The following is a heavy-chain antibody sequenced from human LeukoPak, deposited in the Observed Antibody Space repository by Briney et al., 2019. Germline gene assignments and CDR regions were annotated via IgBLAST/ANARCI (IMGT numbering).Heavy chain of an antibody. CDR1: GLTFTSAW. Sequence: GGSLRLSCATSGLTFTSAWMTWVRQAPGKGLEWVGRIKSKSVGETTDYAAPVKGRFTISRDDSENTLYLQMNSLKTEDTAVYYCTTHSGNDLRSWGQGTLVTVSS. V-gene: IGHV3-15*01. J-gene: IGHJ5*02. CDR3: TTHSGNDLRS. CDR2: IKSKSVGETT. D-gene: IGHD5-12*01.